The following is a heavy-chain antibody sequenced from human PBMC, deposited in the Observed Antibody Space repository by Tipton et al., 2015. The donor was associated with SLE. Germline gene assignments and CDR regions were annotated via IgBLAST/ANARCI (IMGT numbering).Heavy chain of an antibody. CDR2: IYYTGST. CDR1: GGSIDSYY. Sequence: LACTVSGGSIDSYYWSWIRQPPGKGLEWIGYIYYTGSTNYNPSLKSRVTISVDRSKNQFSLRLTSVTAADTALYYCGRARVGMGYVFDVWGQGTMVTVSS. J-gene: IGHJ3*01. CDR3: GRARVGMGYVFDV. D-gene: IGHD5-24*01. V-gene: IGHV4-59*08.